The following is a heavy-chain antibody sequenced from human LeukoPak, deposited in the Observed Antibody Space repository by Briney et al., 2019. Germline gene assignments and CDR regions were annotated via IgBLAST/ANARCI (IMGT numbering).Heavy chain of an antibody. V-gene: IGHV3-33*01. J-gene: IGHJ4*02. D-gene: IGHD6-13*01. Sequence: GGSLRLSCAASGFSFSTYGMHWVRQAQGKGLEWVALIWYDGSNENYADSVKGRFTISRDNDKNSLYLQMNSLRDEDTAVYYCARGRGSDSWYIDYWGQGTLVSVSS. CDR1: GFSFSTYG. CDR2: IWYDGSNE. CDR3: ARGRGSDSWYIDY.